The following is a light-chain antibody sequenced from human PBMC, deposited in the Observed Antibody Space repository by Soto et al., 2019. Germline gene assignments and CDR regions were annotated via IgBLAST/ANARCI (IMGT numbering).Light chain of an antibody. CDR1: SSDVGGYNY. V-gene: IGLV2-8*01. Sequence: QSVLTQPPSASGSPGQSVTVSCTGSSSDVGGYNYVSWYQQHPGKAPKLMIYEVSKRPSGVPDRLSGSKSGNTASLTVSGLQAEDEADYYCSSYGGSNSVVFGGGTKLTVL. CDR3: SSYGGSNSVV. J-gene: IGLJ2*01. CDR2: EVS.